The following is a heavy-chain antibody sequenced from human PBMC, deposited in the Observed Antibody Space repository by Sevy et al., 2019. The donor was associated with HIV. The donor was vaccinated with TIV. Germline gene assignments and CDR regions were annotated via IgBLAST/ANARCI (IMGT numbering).Heavy chain of an antibody. V-gene: IGHV3-7*01. D-gene: IGHD2-2*01. CDR1: GFTFSSYW. CDR3: ARDSPVVPAAIVGRKYYYYGMDV. CDR2: IKQDGSEK. J-gene: IGHJ6*02. Sequence: GGSLRLSCAASGFTFSSYWMSWVRQAPGKGLEWVANIKQDGSEKYYVDSVKGRFTISSDNAKNSLYLQMNSLRAEDTAVYYCARDSPVVPAAIVGRKYYYYGMDVWGQGTTVTVSS.